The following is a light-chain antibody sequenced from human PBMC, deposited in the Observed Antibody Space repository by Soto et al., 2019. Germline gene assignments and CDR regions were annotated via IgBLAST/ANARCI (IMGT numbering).Light chain of an antibody. J-gene: IGLJ1*01. CDR2: ETD. CDR3: EAWDETLDGLHV. V-gene: IGLV1-44*01. CDR1: SSNVAINP. Sequence: TQRASGSGSAWHRVTTSSSGRSSNVAINPVNWYQHLPGAAPRLLIYETDRRSSGVPDRFSASKSGTSASLAISGLTSQDEADYYCEAWDETLDGLHVFGTGIKVTAL.